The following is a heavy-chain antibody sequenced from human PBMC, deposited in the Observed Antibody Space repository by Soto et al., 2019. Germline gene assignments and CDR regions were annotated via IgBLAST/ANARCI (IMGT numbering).Heavy chain of an antibody. D-gene: IGHD2-15*01. CDR1: GGTFSSYA. CDR3: ARRGYCSGGSCYGPYYYGMDV. Sequence: QVQLVQSGAEVKKPGSSVKVSCKASGGTFSSYAISWVRQAPGQGLEWMGGIIPIFGTANYAQKFQGRVTITADESTSTAYMELSSLRSEGTAVYYCARRGYCSGGSCYGPYYYGMDVWGQGTTVTVSS. J-gene: IGHJ6*02. V-gene: IGHV1-69*01. CDR2: IIPIFGTA.